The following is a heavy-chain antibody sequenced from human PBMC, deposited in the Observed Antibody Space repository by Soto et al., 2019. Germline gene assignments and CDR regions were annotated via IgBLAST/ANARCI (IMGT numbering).Heavy chain of an antibody. Sequence: QVQLQQWGAGLLKPSETLSLTCAVYAGSFSGYYWSWIRQPPGKGLEWIGEINHSGSTNYDPSLKSRVTISVDTSKNQFSLKLSSVTAADTAVYYCAGTRDTAMAYAAFDIWGQGTMVTVSS. V-gene: IGHV4-34*01. CDR1: AGSFSGYY. D-gene: IGHD5-18*01. CDR2: INHSGST. J-gene: IGHJ3*02. CDR3: AGTRDTAMAYAAFDI.